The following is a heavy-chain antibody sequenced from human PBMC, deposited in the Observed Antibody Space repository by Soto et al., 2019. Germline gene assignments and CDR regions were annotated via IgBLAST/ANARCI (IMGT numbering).Heavy chain of an antibody. D-gene: IGHD3-16*01. J-gene: IGHJ4*02. CDR2: IYYSGST. CDR3: ARHWGFWADF. Sequence: SETLSLTCTVSGGSIRSYYWSWIRQPPGKGLEWIGYIYYSGSTNYNPSLKSRVTISVDTSKNQFSLKLSSVTAADTAVYYCARHWGFWADFWGQGTLVTVSS. V-gene: IGHV4-59*08. CDR1: GGSIRSYY.